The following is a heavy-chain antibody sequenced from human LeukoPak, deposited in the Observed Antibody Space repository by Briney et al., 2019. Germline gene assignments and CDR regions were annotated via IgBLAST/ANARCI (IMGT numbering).Heavy chain of an antibody. CDR1: GYTFTSYG. J-gene: IGHJ4*02. V-gene: IGHV1-18*01. CDR3: ARVRTWDIVATIGTD. CDR2: ISAYNGNT. D-gene: IGHD5-12*01. Sequence: ASVKVSCKASGYTFTSYGISWVRQAPGQGLEWMGWISAYNGNTNYAQKLQGRATMTTDTSTSTAYMELRSLRSDDTAVYYCARVRTWDIVATIGTDWGQGTLVTVSS.